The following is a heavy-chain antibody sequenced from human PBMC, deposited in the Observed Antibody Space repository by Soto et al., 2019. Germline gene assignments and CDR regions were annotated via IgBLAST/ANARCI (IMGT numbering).Heavy chain of an antibody. CDR2: IYYSGST. CDR3: ARHEGYSYGYVDYYYYGMDV. Sequence: SSETLSLTCTVSGGSISSGDYYWSWIRQPPGKGLEWIGYIYYSGSTYYNPSLKSRVTISVDTSKNQFSLKLSSVTAADTAVYYCARHEGYSYGYVDYYYYGMDVWGQGTTVTVSS. D-gene: IGHD5-18*01. CDR1: GGSISSGDYY. J-gene: IGHJ6*02. V-gene: IGHV4-30-4*01.